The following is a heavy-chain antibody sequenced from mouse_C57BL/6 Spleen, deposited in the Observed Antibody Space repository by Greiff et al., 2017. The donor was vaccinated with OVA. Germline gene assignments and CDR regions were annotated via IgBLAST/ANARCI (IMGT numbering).Heavy chain of an antibody. V-gene: IGHV1-26*01. D-gene: IGHD2-5*01. CDR2: INPNNGAT. Sequence: VQLQQSGPELVKPGASVKISCKASGYTFTDYYMNWVKQSHGKSLEWIGVINPNNGATSYKQKFKGKATLTVDNSSSTAYMELHSLTSEDSAVYYCASSNYCLDCCFDFWGKGTTVTVSS. CDR3: ASSNYCLDCCFDF. CDR1: GYTFTDYY. J-gene: IGHJ1*03.